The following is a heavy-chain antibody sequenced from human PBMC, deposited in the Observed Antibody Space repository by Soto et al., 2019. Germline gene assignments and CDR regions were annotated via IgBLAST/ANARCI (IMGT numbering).Heavy chain of an antibody. J-gene: IGHJ4*02. CDR1: GFTFDDYA. D-gene: IGHD3-10*01. V-gene: IGHV3-9*01. CDR3: AKDKYYGREYYFDY. Sequence: EVQLVESGGGLVQPGRSLRLSCAASGFTFDDYAMHWVRQAPGKGLEWVSGISWNSGSIGYADSVKGRFTISRDNAKNSLYLQTNSLRAEDTALYYCAKDKYYGREYYFDYWGQGTLVTVSS. CDR2: ISWNSGSI.